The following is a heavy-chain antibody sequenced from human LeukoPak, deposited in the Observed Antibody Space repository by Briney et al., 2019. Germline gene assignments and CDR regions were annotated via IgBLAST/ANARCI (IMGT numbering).Heavy chain of an antibody. CDR3: ARGVSSGYYSVYYFDY. J-gene: IGHJ4*02. Sequence: SETLSLTCTVSGVSISNYYWSWIRQPAGKGLESIGRIYSSGSTNYNPSLKSRVTMSVDTSKNQFSLKLTSVTAADTAVYYCARGVSSGYYSVYYFDYWGQGTLVTVSS. CDR2: IYSSGST. CDR1: GVSISNYY. D-gene: IGHD3-22*01. V-gene: IGHV4-4*07.